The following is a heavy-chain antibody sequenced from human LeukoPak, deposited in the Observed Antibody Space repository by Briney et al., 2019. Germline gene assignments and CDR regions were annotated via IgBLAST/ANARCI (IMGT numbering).Heavy chain of an antibody. V-gene: IGHV1-18*01. J-gene: IGHJ6*03. CDR3: AREGRYCSGGSCFFFSYMDV. Sequence: ASVKVSCKASGYTFTSYGISWVRQAPGQGLEWMGWISAYNGNTNYAQKLQGRVTMTTDTSTSTAYMELRSLRSDDTAVYYCAREGRYCSGGSCFFFSYMDVWGKGTTVTVSS. CDR1: GYTFTSYG. CDR2: ISAYNGNT. D-gene: IGHD2-15*01.